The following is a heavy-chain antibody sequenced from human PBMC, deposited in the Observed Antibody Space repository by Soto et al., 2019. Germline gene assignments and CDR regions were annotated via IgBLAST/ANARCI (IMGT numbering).Heavy chain of an antibody. Sequence: QVQLVESGGGVVQPGRSLRLSCAASGFTFSSYAMHWVRQAPGKGLEWVAVISYDGSNKYYADSVKGRFTISRDNSKNTLYLQMNSLRAEDTAVYYCARGGAAVKYYYYGMDVWGQGTTVTVSS. V-gene: IGHV3-30-3*01. CDR1: GFTFSSYA. D-gene: IGHD6-13*01. J-gene: IGHJ6*02. CDR2: ISYDGSNK. CDR3: ARGGAAVKYYYYGMDV.